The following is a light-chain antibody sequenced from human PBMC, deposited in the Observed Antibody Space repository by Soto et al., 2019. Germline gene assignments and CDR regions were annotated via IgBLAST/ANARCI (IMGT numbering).Light chain of an antibody. CDR2: KAS. J-gene: IGKJ4*01. V-gene: IGKV1-5*03. CDR3: QQYDSFPLT. Sequence: DIQMTQSPSTLSASVGDRVTITCRASQSISSWLAWYQQKPGKAPKLLIYKASNLESGVPSRLSGSGSGTEFTLTISSLQPDDFATYYCQQYDSFPLTFGGGTKVE. CDR1: QSISSW.